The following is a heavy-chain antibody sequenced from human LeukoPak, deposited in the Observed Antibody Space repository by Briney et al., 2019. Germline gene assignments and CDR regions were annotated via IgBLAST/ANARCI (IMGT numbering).Heavy chain of an antibody. CDR2: ISYSGST. D-gene: IGHD2-15*01. J-gene: IGHJ4*02. CDR3: ARLWSPMVEIDY. Sequence: SETLSLTCSVSGGSISSYYWSWIRQPPGKGLEWIGYISYSGSTKYNPSLKSRVTISVDTSKNQFSLKVSSVTAAGTAVYYCARLWSPMVEIDYWGQGTLVTVSS. V-gene: IGHV4-59*08. CDR1: GGSISSYY.